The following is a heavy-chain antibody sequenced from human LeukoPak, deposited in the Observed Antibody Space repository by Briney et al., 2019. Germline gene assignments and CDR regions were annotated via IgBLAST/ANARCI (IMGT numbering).Heavy chain of an antibody. D-gene: IGHD2-21*02. J-gene: IGHJ5*02. V-gene: IGHV5-51*01. CDR1: GYSFTSYW. Sequence: GESLKISCKGSGYSFTSYWIGWVRQVPGKGLEWMGIIYPGDSDTRYSPSFQGQVTISADKSISTAYLQWSSLKASDTAMYYCATIACGDCYSDWFDPWGQGTLVTVSS. CDR2: IYPGDSDT. CDR3: ATIACGDCYSDWFDP.